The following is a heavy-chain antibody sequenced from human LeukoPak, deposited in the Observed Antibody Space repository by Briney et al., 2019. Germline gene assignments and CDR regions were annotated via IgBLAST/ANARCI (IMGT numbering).Heavy chain of an antibody. D-gene: IGHD4-11*01. CDR1: GFTFSSYS. Sequence: GGSLRLSCAASGFTFSSYSMKWVRQAPGKGGEWVSYISSSSSTIYYADSVKGRFTIYRDNEKNSLYLQMNSLRAEDTAVYYCARVDYSNYLNWFDPWGQGTLVTVSS. CDR2: ISSSSSTI. CDR3: ARVDYSNYLNWFDP. J-gene: IGHJ5*02. V-gene: IGHV3-48*01.